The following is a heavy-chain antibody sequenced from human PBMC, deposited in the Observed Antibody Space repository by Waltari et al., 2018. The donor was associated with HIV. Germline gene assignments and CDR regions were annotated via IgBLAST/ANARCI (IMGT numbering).Heavy chain of an antibody. J-gene: IGHJ4*01. D-gene: IGHD3-16*01. CDR2: ISSSSRTI. Sequence: EVQLVESGGGLVQPGGSLRLSCAASGYTFSGHTIIWVRQAPGKGLEWLSYISSSSRTIYYADSVEGRFTVSRDNARNSAYLQMNSLKVEDTAVYYCAREFGTIDNFDYWGQGTLVSVSS. CDR3: AREFGTIDNFDY. V-gene: IGHV3-48*01. CDR1: GYTFSGHT.